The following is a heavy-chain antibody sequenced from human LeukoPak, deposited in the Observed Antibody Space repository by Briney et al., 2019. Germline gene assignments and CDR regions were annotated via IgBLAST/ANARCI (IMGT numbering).Heavy chain of an antibody. J-gene: IGHJ3*01. CDR1: GGTFTHYV. V-gene: IGHV1-69*06. CDR2: IAPISGTP. CDR3: AREGEYYSESGNLVDASDV. Sequence: SVKLSCKASGGTFTHYVITWVRQAPGQGLEWMGGIAPISGTPMSAQRFQGRVTITADTSTYTAYLEMSSLTSEDTAVYYCAREGEYYSESGNLVDASDVWGQGTMVTVSS. D-gene: IGHD3-10*01.